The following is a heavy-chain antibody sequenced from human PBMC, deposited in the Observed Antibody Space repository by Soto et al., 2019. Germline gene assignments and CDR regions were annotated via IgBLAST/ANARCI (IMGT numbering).Heavy chain of an antibody. CDR1: GFTYTRYS. Sequence: GGSLRLSCAASGFTYTRYSMNWVRQAPGKGLEWVSSISSTTNYIYYGDSMKGRFTISRDNAKNSLYLEMNSLRAEDTAVYYCARESEDLTSNFDYWGQGTLVTVPQ. J-gene: IGHJ4*02. CDR3: ARESEDLTSNFDY. CDR2: ISSTTNYI. V-gene: IGHV3-21*06.